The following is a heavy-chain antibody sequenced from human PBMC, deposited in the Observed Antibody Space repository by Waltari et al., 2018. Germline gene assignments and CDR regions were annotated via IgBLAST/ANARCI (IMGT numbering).Heavy chain of an antibody. Sequence: EVQLVESGGALVQPGGSLRLSCAASGFTFGTYWMAWVRQAPGKGLEWVANMKGDGTKQYKLDSVEGRFTISSDNWKNSLSSEMNSLRAEDTAVYYCARDRNDHDGGVYYDVLDFWGQGTKVTVSS. D-gene: IGHD2-21*01. V-gene: IGHV3-7*03. CDR1: GFTFGTYW. J-gene: IGHJ3*01. CDR3: ARDRNDHDGGVYYDVLDF. CDR2: MKGDGTKQ.